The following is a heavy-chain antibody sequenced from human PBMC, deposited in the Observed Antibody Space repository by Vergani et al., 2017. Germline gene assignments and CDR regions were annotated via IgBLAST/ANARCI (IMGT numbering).Heavy chain of an antibody. V-gene: IGHV4-59*12. J-gene: IGHJ6*02. CDR1: GGSISSYY. Sequence: QVQLQESGPGLVKPSETLSLTCTVSGGSISSYYWSWIQQPPGKGLEWIGYIYYSGSTNYNPSLKSRVTISVDTAKNQFSLKLSSVTAADTAVYYCARDPLYCSGGSCYYYGMDVWGQGTTVTVSS. CDR3: ARDPLYCSGGSCYYYGMDV. D-gene: IGHD2-15*01. CDR2: IYYSGST.